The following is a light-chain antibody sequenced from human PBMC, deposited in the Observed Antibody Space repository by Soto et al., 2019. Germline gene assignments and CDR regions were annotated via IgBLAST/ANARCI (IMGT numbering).Light chain of an antibody. V-gene: IGKV4-1*01. CDR1: QSVLHTSNNKNY. Sequence: DIVMTQSPDSLAVSPGERATINCKSSQSVLHTSNNKNYLAWYQQKPGQPPKLLIYWASTRESGVPDRFSGSGSGTDFTLTISSLQAEDVAVYSCQQYYTSPLTFGGGTKVEIK. CDR2: WAS. J-gene: IGKJ4*01. CDR3: QQYYTSPLT.